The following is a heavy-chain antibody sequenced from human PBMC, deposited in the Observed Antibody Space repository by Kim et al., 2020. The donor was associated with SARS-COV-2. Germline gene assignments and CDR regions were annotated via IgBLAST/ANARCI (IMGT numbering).Heavy chain of an antibody. CDR3: AKDPWDDILPGYYTYFDY. V-gene: IGHV3-30*02. J-gene: IGHJ4*02. Sequence: VKGRFTISRDNSKNTLNLKMNSLRAEDTAVYYCAKDPWDDILPGYYTYFDYWGQGTLITVSS. D-gene: IGHD3-9*01.